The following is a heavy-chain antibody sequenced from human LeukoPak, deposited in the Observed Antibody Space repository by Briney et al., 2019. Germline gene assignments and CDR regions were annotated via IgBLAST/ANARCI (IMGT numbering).Heavy chain of an antibody. CDR3: AKNLRRPQNRRDFYYMDV. V-gene: IGHV3-23*01. CDR1: GFTFSSYG. J-gene: IGHJ6*03. CDR2: ISGGGDGT. Sequence: PGGSLRLSCAASGFTFSSYGMTWVRQAPGRGLEWVASISGGGDGTNYADSVKGRSTISRENSKNTLYLQMNNLRAEDTAVYYCAKNLRRPQNRRDFYYMDVWGKGTTVTVSS.